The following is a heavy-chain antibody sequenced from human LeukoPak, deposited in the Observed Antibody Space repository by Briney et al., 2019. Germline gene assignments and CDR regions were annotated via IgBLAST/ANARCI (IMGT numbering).Heavy chain of an antibody. CDR2: ISSDGTKK. CDR1: GFRFSDYG. CDR3: AKRRDYCSGGSCYSLDY. Sequence: PGGSLRLSCAASGFRFSDYGMHWVRQAPGRGLEWVAVISSDGTKKAYADSVKGRFTISRDNSENTLYLQMSSLRAEDTAVYNCAKRRDYCSGGSCYSLDYWGQGTLVTVSS. J-gene: IGHJ4*02. V-gene: IGHV3-30*18. D-gene: IGHD2-15*01.